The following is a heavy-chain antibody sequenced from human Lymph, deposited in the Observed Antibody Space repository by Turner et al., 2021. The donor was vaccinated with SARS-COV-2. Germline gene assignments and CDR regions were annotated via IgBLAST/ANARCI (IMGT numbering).Heavy chain of an antibody. J-gene: IGHJ3*01. Sequence: QVQLVQSGAEVKEPGASVKVSCKASGYTFTGYYMHWVRQAPGQGLEWMGWINPDSGGTNYAQNLQDRVTMTRDTSISTAYMELSRLRSDDTAVYYCARGGLYYYDSSAYYGDAFDFWGQGTMVTVSS. D-gene: IGHD3-22*01. V-gene: IGHV1-2*02. CDR3: ARGGLYYYDSSAYYGDAFDF. CDR1: GYTFTGYY. CDR2: INPDSGGT.